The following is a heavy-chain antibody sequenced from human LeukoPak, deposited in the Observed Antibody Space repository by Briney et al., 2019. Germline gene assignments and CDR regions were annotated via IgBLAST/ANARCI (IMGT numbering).Heavy chain of an antibody. CDR1: GFTFSSYG. J-gene: IGHJ1*01. Sequence: GRSLRLSCAASGFTFSSYGMHWVRQAPGKGLEWVAVIWYDGSNKYYADSVKGRFTISRDNSKNTLYLQMNSLRAEDTAVYYCARESLAAASSAEYFQHWGQGTLVTVSS. CDR3: ARESLAAASSAEYFQH. V-gene: IGHV3-33*01. CDR2: IWYDGSNK. D-gene: IGHD6-13*01.